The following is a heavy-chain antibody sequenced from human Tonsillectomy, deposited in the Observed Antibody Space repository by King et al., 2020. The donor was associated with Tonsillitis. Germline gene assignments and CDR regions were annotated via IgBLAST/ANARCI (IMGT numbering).Heavy chain of an antibody. CDR2: IDWDDDK. D-gene: IGHD3-22*01. CDR3: ARISYYHSSGYSSEFDP. CDR1: GFSLSTSGMC. Sequence: VTLKESGPALVKPTQTLTLTCTFSGFSLSTSGMCVSWIRQPPGKALEWLALIDWDDDKYYSTSLKTRLTISKDTSKNQVVLTMTNMDPVDTATYYCARISYYHSSGYSSEFDPWGQGTLVTVSS. V-gene: IGHV2-70*01. J-gene: IGHJ5*02.